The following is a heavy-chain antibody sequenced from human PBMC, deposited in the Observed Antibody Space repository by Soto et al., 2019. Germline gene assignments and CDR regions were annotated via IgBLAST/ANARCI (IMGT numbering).Heavy chain of an antibody. J-gene: IGHJ5*01. CDR3: ARGRYCLTGRCFPNWFDS. Sequence: SETPSLTCSVSGDSISNLDYFWAWIRQPPGQALEYIGYIYKSATTYYNPSFESRVAISVDTSKSQFSLNVTSVTAADTAVYFCARGRYCLTGRCFPNWFDSWGQGALVTVSS. V-gene: IGHV4-30-4*01. CDR2: IYKSATT. CDR1: GDSISNLDYF. D-gene: IGHD7-27*01.